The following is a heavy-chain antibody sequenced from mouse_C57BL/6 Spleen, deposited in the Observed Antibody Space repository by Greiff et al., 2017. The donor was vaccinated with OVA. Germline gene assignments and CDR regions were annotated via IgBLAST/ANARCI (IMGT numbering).Heavy chain of an antibody. D-gene: IGHD2-5*01. CDR2: IDPENGDT. V-gene: IGHV14-4*01. J-gene: IGHJ2*01. CDR3: TTYYSIRDY. Sequence: DVKLQESGAELVRPGASVKLSCTASGFNIKDDYMHWVKQRPEQGLEWIGWIDPENGDTEYASKFQGKATITADTSSNTAYLQLSSLTSEDTAVYYCTTYYSIRDYWGQGTTLTVSS. CDR1: GFNIKDDY.